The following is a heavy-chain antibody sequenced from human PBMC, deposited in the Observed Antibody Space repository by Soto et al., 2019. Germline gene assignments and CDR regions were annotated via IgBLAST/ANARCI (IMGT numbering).Heavy chain of an antibody. D-gene: IGHD2-15*01. CDR2: FDPEDGET. CDR3: ATLSRAPHGGNGVFDY. Sequence: ASVKVSCKVSGYTLTELSMHWVRQAPGKGLEWMGGFDPEDGETIYAQKFQGRVTMTEDTSTDTAYMELSSLRSEDTAAYYCATLSRAPHGGNGVFDYWGQGTLVTVSS. CDR1: GYTLTELS. J-gene: IGHJ4*02. V-gene: IGHV1-24*01.